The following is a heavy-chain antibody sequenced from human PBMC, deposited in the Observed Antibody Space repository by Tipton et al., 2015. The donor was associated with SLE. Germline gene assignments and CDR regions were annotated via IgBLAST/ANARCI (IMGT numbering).Heavy chain of an antibody. Sequence: SLRLSCAASGFTFSSYSMNWVRQAPGKGLEWVSYISSSSSTIYYADSVKGRFTISRDNAKNSLYLQMNSLRAEDTAVYYCAREAGLRFLEWLPDAFDIWGQGTMVTVSS. V-gene: IGHV3-48*04. CDR3: AREAGLRFLEWLPDAFDI. CDR2: ISSSSSTI. D-gene: IGHD3-3*01. J-gene: IGHJ3*02. CDR1: GFTFSSYS.